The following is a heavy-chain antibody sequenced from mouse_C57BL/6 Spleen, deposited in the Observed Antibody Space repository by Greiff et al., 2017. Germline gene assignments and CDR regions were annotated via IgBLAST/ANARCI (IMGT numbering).Heavy chain of an antibody. D-gene: IGHD1-1*01. V-gene: IGHV5-17*01. CDR3: ARNYGSSSHWYFDV. J-gene: IGHJ1*03. CDR2: ISSGSSTI. Sequence: EVKLMESGGGLVKPGGSLKLSCAASGFTFSDYGMHWVRQAPEKGLEWVAYISSGSSTIYYADTVKGRFTISRDNAKNTLFLQMTSLRSEDTAMYYCARNYGSSSHWYFDVWGTGTTVTVSS. CDR1: GFTFSDYG.